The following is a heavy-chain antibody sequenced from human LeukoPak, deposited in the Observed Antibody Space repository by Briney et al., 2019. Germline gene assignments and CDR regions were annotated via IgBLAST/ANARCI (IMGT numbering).Heavy chain of an antibody. CDR2: IIPILGIA. D-gene: IGHD2-2*01. J-gene: IGHJ5*02. CDR3: ARGRGCSSTSCYFVNWFDP. Sequence: ASVKVSCKASGGTFSSYTISWVRQAPGQGVGWMGRIIPILGIANYAQKFQGRVTITAVKSTSTAYMELSSLRSEDTAVYYCARGRGCSSTSCYFVNWFDPWGQGTLVTVSS. V-gene: IGHV1-69*02. CDR1: GGTFSSYT.